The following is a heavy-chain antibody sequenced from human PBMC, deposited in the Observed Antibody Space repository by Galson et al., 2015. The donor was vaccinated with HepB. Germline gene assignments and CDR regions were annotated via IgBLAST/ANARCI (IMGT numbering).Heavy chain of an antibody. V-gene: IGHV3-72*01. Sequence: SLRLSCAASGFTFSDHYMDWVRQAPGKGLEWVGRTRNKANSYTTEYAASVKGRFTISRDDSKNSLYLQMNSLKTEDTAVYYCAREGITMIVVDPSNYYFDYWGQGALVTVSS. CDR3: AREGITMIVVDPSNYYFDY. CDR1: GFTFSDHY. D-gene: IGHD3-22*01. J-gene: IGHJ4*02. CDR2: TRNKANSYTT.